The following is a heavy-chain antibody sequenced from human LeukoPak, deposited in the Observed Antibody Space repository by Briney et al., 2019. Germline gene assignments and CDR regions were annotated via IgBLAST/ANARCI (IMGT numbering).Heavy chain of an antibody. Sequence: KPSETLSLTCAVYGGSFSGYYWSWIRQPPGKGLEWIGEINHSGSANYNPSLKSRLTISVDTSKNQFSLKLRSVTTADTAVYYCARPSIPHYVWGSYPFPIWGQGTLVTVSS. CDR3: ARPSIPHYVWGSYPFPI. CDR2: INHSGSA. CDR1: GGSFSGYY. J-gene: IGHJ4*02. D-gene: IGHD3-16*02. V-gene: IGHV4-34*01.